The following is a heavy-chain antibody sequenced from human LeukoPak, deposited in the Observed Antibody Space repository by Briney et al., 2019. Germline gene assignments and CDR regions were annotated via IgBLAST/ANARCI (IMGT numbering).Heavy chain of an antibody. V-gene: IGHV1-2*02. CDR3: ARDKWVGQQLVFDY. Sequence: GASVKVSCKASGYTFTGYYMHWVRQAPGQGLEWMGWINPNSGGTNYAQKFQGRVTMTRDTSISTAYMELSRLRSDDTAVYYCARDKWVGQQLVFDYWGQGTLVTVSS. CDR1: GYTFTGYY. J-gene: IGHJ4*02. CDR2: INPNSGGT. D-gene: IGHD6-13*01.